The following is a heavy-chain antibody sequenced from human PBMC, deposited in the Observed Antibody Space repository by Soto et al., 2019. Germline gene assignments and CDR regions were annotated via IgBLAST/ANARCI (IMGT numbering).Heavy chain of an antibody. Sequence: SSETLSLTCTVYGGSFSGYYWSWIRQPPGKGLKRIGEINHSGSTNYNPSLKSRVTISVDTSKNQFSLKLSSVTAADTAVYFCASGRTDYYDSSGYYSKYFQHWGQGTLVTVSS. CDR2: INHSGST. J-gene: IGHJ1*01. CDR1: GGSFSGYY. CDR3: ASGRTDYYDSSGYYSKYFQH. D-gene: IGHD3-22*01. V-gene: IGHV4-34*01.